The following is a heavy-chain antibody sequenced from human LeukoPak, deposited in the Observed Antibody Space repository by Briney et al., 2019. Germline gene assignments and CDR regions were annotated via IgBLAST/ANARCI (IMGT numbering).Heavy chain of an antibody. J-gene: IGHJ4*02. D-gene: IGHD3-10*01. V-gene: IGHV3-15*01. CDR3: TVVNYGSGSYPLGY. Sequence: GGSLRLSCAASGFTLRHAWMSWVRQAPGKGLEWVGRIKSKSDGGTTDYAAPVKGRFTISRDDSKNTLFLQMNSLKAEDTGVYYCTVVNYGSGSYPLGYWGQGTLVTVSS. CDR1: GFTLRHAW. CDR2: IKSKSDGGTT.